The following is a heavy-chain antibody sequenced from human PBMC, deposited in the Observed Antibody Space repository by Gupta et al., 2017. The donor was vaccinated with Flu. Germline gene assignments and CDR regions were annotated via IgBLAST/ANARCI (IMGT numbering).Heavy chain of an antibody. D-gene: IGHD3-22*01. CDR1: NYSIDHFS. CDR3: ARGVNSGYPDY. J-gene: IGHJ4*02. Sequence: QVPLQQSGPGPVNPSETLSITCTASNYSIDHFSWSWVRQPAGAGPEWIGRIYASGFTIYKASLKSRLSMSIDRPKNKYSMILTSMTAADTATYYCARGVNSGYPDYCGLGIQVVVSS. V-gene: IGHV4-4*07. CDR2: IYASGFT.